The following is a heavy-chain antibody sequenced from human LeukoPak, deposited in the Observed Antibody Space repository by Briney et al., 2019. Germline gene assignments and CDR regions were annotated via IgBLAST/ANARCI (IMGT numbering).Heavy chain of an antibody. Sequence: ASVKVSCKASGYTFTGYYMHWVRQAPGQGLEWMGWINPNSGGTNYAQKFQGRVTMTRDTSISTAYMELSRLRSDDTAVYYCARPGRGYSYGYVGWFDPWGQGTLVTVSS. CDR3: ARPGRGYSYGYVGWFDP. CDR2: INPNSGGT. D-gene: IGHD5-18*01. V-gene: IGHV1-2*02. CDR1: GYTFTGYY. J-gene: IGHJ5*02.